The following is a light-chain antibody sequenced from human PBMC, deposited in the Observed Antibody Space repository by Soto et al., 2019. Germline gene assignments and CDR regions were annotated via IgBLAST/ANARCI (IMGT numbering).Light chain of an antibody. CDR1: NNDVATYIY. V-gene: IGLV2-8*01. Sequence: QSVRNQAPSASGCPGQSVTISRPGTNNDVATYIYVSWYQHHPGKAPKLIIYEASKRPSGVPDRFSGSKSGDTASLTVSGLQAEDEADYYCGSYAGGNNHYVFGTGTKVTVL. CDR2: EAS. CDR3: GSYAGGNNHYV. J-gene: IGLJ1*01.